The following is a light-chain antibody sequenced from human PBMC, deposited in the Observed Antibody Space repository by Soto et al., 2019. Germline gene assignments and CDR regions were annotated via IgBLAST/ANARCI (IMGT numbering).Light chain of an antibody. V-gene: IGKV1-17*03. CDR1: QGISNH. J-gene: IGKJ1*01. CDR3: RQGNSYPRT. Sequence: DIQVTQSPSAMSASVGDTVSITCRASQGISNHLAWFQQKPGKVTKRLIYAASTWQSGVPSRISGSGAGTEFNLTISSLQPEDFATYYCRQGNSYPRTFRQGTKVEI. CDR2: AAS.